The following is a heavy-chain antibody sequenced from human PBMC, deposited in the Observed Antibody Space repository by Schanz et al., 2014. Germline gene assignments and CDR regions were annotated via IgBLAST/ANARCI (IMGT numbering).Heavy chain of an antibody. CDR1: GLLFSYYY. D-gene: IGHD1-26*01. J-gene: IGHJ5*02. V-gene: IGHV3-49*04. CDR2: IRNKGDGGTT. CDR3: PELSSGSLRSKACEVSGFAP. Sequence: EVQLVESGGGLVRPGGSLRLSCAASGLLFSYYYMSGVRQAPGKGLEWVRFIRNKGDGGTTAETTSVKGGFTISGHDSTTSIHLVLRGLKPKNTPVCYCPELSSGSLRSKACEVSGFAPWGQGTWFTV.